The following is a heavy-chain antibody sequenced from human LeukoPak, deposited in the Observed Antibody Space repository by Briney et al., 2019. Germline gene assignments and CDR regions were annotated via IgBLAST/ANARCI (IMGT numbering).Heavy chain of an antibody. CDR2: IYHSGST. CDR3: ARLGYGDFYYFDY. V-gene: IGHV4-30-2*01. D-gene: IGHD4-17*01. CDR1: GGSISSGGYS. J-gene: IGHJ4*02. Sequence: PSETLSLTCAVSGGSISSGGYSWSWIRQPPGKGLEWIGYIYHSGSTYYNPSLKSRVTISVDRSKNQFSLKLSSVTAADTAVYYCARLGYGDFYYFDYWGQGTLVTVSS.